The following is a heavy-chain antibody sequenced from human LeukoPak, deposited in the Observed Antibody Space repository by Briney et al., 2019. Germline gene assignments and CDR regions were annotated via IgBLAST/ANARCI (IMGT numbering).Heavy chain of an antibody. CDR1: GYTFTSYY. J-gene: IGHJ5*02. CDR2: IIPIFGTS. CDR3: ARGRNGLLWFGELLS. Sequence: ASVKVSCKASGYTFTSYYMHWVRQAPGQGLEWMGGIIPIFGTSNYAQKFQGRVTITADESTSTAYMELSSLRSADTAVYYCARGRNGLLWFGELLSWGQGTLVTVSS. V-gene: IGHV1-69*13. D-gene: IGHD3-10*01.